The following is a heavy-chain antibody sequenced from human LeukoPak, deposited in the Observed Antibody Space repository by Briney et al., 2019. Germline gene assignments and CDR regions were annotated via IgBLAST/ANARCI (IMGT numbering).Heavy chain of an antibody. CDR2: ISGGTGAT. CDR1: GFTLSNYA. Sequence: TGGSLRLSCVGSGFTLSNYAMSWVRQAPGMGLQWVALISGGTGATYYADSMKGRFTIPRDNSKNTLYLQMNSLRPEDTAVYYCAKDGGDSPGHELFDYRGQGILVTVSS. V-gene: IGHV3-23*01. CDR3: AKDGGDSPGHELFDY. D-gene: IGHD3-16*01. J-gene: IGHJ4*02.